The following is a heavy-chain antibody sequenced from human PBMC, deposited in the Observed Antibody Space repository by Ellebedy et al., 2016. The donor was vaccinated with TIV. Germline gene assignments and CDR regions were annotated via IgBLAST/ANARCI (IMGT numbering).Heavy chain of an antibody. CDR1: GFTFSSYG. CDR3: AREPMVRGVIRRGYAMDV. V-gene: IGHV3-33*01. Sequence: GGSLRLXXAASGFTFSSYGMHWVRQAPGKGLEWVAVIWYDGSNKYYADSVKGRFTIFRDNSKNTLYLQMNSLRAEDMAVYYCAREPMVRGVIRRGYAMDVWGQGTTVTVSS. CDR2: IWYDGSNK. J-gene: IGHJ6*02. D-gene: IGHD3-10*01.